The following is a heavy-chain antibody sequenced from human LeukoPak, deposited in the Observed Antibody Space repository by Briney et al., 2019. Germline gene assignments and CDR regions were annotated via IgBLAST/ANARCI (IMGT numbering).Heavy chain of an antibody. CDR2: INPNSGGT. D-gene: IGHD3-9*01. J-gene: IGHJ4*02. Sequence: ASVKVSCKASGYTFTGYYMHWVRQAPGQGLEWMGWINPNSGGTNYAQKFQGRVTMTRDTSISTAYMELSRLRSDDTAVYYCARDAYDILTGYPFYFDYWGQGTLVTVSS. CDR3: ARDAYDILTGYPFYFDY. CDR1: GYTFTGYY. V-gene: IGHV1-2*02.